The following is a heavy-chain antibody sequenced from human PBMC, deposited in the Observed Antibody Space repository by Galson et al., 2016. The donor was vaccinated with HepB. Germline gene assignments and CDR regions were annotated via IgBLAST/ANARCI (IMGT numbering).Heavy chain of an antibody. V-gene: IGHV5-10-1*01. CDR1: TVNFIRYW. CDR2: IDPSDSYT. Sequence: QSGAEVKKPGESLRISCQGSTVNFIRYWISWVRQMPGKGLEWMGRIDPSDSYTKYSPSFQGHVTISLDKSISTAYLQWSSLKASDTAMYYCAIFYFDSGSYYTPDYWGQGTAVPVSS. D-gene: IGHD3-10*01. CDR3: AIFYFDSGSYYTPDY. J-gene: IGHJ4*03.